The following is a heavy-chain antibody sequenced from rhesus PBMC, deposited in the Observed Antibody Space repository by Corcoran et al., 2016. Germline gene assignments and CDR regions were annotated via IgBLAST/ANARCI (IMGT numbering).Heavy chain of an antibody. CDR1: GFTFSSYG. CDR3: AKAGTVTTWANDY. J-gene: IGHJ4*01. V-gene: IGHV3S25*01. D-gene: IGHD4-23*01. CDR2: ISSGEGST. Sequence: EVQLVESGGGLVQPGGSLRLSCAASGFTFSSYGMYWVRQAPGKGLEWISAISSGEGSTYTADLVKGQFTNSRNNSKNPLSLQMNSLRAEDTAVYYCAKAGTVTTWANDYWGQGVLVTVSS.